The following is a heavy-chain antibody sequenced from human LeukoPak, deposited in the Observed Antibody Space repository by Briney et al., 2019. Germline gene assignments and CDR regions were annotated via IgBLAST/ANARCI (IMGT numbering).Heavy chain of an antibody. CDR3: ARGMSRGYNYGSSY. CDR1: GFTFSDYY. V-gene: IGHV3-11*01. D-gene: IGHD5-18*01. Sequence: PGGSLGLSCAASGFTFSDYYMSWIRQAPGKGLEWVSYISSGGSIIYYADSVKGRFTISRDNAKNSLYLQMNSLRPEGTAVYYCARGMSRGYNYGSSYWGQGTLVTVSS. CDR2: ISSGGSII. J-gene: IGHJ4*02.